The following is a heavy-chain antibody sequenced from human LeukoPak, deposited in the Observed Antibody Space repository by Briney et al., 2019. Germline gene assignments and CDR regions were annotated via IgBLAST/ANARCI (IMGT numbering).Heavy chain of an antibody. Sequence: ASVKVSCKASGYTFTSYYMHWVRQAPGQGLEWMGIINPSGGSTSYAQKLQGRVTMTRDTSTSTVYMELSSLRSEDTAVYYCATYCGGDCQDFDYWGQGTLVTVSS. CDR1: GYTFTSYY. D-gene: IGHD2-21*01. J-gene: IGHJ4*02. CDR3: ATYCGGDCQDFDY. V-gene: IGHV1-46*03. CDR2: INPSGGST.